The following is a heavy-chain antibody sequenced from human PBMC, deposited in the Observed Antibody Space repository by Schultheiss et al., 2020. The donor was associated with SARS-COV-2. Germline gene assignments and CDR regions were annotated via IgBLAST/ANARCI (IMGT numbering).Heavy chain of an antibody. Sequence: SVKVSCKASGGTFSSYAISWVRQAPGQGLEWMGWMNPNSGNTGYAQKFQGRVTITADKSTSTAYMELSSLRSEDTAVYYCAKGHSTVTRGYWGQGTLVTVSS. V-gene: IGHV1-69*10. D-gene: IGHD4-17*01. CDR2: MNPNSGNT. J-gene: IGHJ4*02. CDR1: GGTFSSYA. CDR3: AKGHSTVTRGY.